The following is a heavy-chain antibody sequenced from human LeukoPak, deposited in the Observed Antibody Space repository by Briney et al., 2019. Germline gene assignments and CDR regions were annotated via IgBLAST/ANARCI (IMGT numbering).Heavy chain of an antibody. CDR1: GYTFTSYG. J-gene: IGHJ4*02. Sequence: ASVKVSCKASGYTFTSYGISWVRQAPGQGLEWMGWINPNSGGTNYAQKFQGRVTMTRDTSISTAYMELSRLRSDDTAVYYCARDPGYSYGGKFDYWGQGTLVTVSS. CDR3: ARDPGYSYGGKFDY. CDR2: INPNSGGT. V-gene: IGHV1-2*02. D-gene: IGHD5-18*01.